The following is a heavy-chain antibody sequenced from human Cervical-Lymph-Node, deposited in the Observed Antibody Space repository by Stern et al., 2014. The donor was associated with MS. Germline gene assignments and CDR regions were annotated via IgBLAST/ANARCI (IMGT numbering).Heavy chain of an antibody. D-gene: IGHD3-16*01. CDR1: GFSLNSLGVG. Sequence: QVTLKESGPTLVKPTQTLTLTCNFSGFSLNSLGVGVGWIRHPPGKALEWLGIIYWDDDKRYRPSLKPRLTIAKDPLKNQVVLTLTNVDTVDTATYYCAHSLMRLGELSSPPFDSWGQGTLVTVSS. CDR2: IYWDDDK. CDR3: AHSLMRLGELSSPPFDS. J-gene: IGHJ4*02. V-gene: IGHV2-5*02.